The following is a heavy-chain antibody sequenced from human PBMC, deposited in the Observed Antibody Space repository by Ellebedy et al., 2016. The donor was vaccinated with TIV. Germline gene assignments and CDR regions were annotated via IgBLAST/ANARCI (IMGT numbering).Heavy chain of an antibody. CDR1: GGSFSDYY. J-gene: IGHJ6*02. D-gene: IGHD1-1*01. CDR3: ARIFWNGDYYYGVDV. CDR2: IYYSGST. Sequence: MPSETLSLTCAVYGGSFSDYYWSWIRQPPGKGLEWIGYIYYSGSTNYNPSLKSRVTISVDTSKNQFSLKLSSVTAADTAVYYCARIFWNGDYYYGVDVWGQGTTVTVSS. V-gene: IGHV4-59*01.